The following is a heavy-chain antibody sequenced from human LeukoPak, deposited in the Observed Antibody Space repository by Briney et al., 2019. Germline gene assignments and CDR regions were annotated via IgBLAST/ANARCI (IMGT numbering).Heavy chain of an antibody. J-gene: IGHJ4*02. Sequence: PGGSLRLSCAASGFTFSTYAMSWVRQAPGMGLEWVSSIRFNGGLSYYADSVKGRLTISRDNSKNTLFLQMDSLRADDTAFYYCASTASYCGFDCYSYFDYWGQGILVTVSS. CDR1: GFTFSTYA. CDR3: ASTASYCGFDCYSYFDY. D-gene: IGHD2-21*02. CDR2: IRFNGGLS. V-gene: IGHV3-23*01.